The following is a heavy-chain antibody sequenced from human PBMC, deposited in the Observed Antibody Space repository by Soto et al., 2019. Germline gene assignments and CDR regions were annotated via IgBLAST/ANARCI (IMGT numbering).Heavy chain of an antibody. J-gene: IGHJ4*02. CDR1: GGTFRNHV. CDR3: ARDLEFRDGNISHLDY. Sequence: SVKVFCKASGGTFRNHVFNWVRQAPGQGLEWMGGIIPIIGTPNYAQKFQGRVTITADASTNTVYLDVSSLRSQDTAVYYCARDLEFRDGNISHLDYWGQGTLVTVS. D-gene: IGHD3-10*01. V-gene: IGHV1-69*13. CDR2: IIPIIGTP.